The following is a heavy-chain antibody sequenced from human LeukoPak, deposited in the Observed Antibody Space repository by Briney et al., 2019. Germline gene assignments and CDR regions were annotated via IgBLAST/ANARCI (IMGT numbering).Heavy chain of an antibody. CDR1: GFTFSSSG. CDR2: ITGSGGST. V-gene: IGHV3-23*01. J-gene: IGHJ4*02. D-gene: IGHD5-18*01. Sequence: GGSLRLSCAASGFTFSSSGMGWVRQAPGKGLECVSPITGSGGSTSYTDSVKGRFTISRDNSKNTLYLQMNSLRAEDTAVYDCARGRNTGRQFYFDYWGQGTLVTVAS. CDR3: ARGRNTGRQFYFDY.